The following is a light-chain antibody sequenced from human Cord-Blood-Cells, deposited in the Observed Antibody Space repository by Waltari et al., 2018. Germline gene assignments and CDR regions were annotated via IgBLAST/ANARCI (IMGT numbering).Light chain of an antibody. V-gene: IGLV2-11*01. CDR1: SSDVGGYNY. CDR3: CSYAGSYRV. J-gene: IGLJ1*01. Sequence: QSALTQPRSVSGSPGQSVTISCTGTSSDVGGYNYVSWYQQHPGKAPKLMIYDVSKRPSGVPGRFSGSKSGNPASLTISGLQADDEADYYCCSYAGSYRVFGTGTKVTVL. CDR2: DVS.